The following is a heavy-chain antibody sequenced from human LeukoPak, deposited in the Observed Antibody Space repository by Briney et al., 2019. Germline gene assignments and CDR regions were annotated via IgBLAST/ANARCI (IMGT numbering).Heavy chain of an antibody. D-gene: IGHD6-13*01. CDR1: GFTFSRYE. CDR3: AKGPGYRARSSWFDP. J-gene: IGHJ5*02. V-gene: IGHV3-30*18. Sequence: PGGSLRLSCAASGFTFSRYEMSWVRQAPGKGLEWVAVISYDGSNKYYADSVKGRFTISRDNSKNTLYLQMNSLRAEDTAVYYCAKGPGYRARSSWFDPWGQGTLVTVSS. CDR2: ISYDGSNK.